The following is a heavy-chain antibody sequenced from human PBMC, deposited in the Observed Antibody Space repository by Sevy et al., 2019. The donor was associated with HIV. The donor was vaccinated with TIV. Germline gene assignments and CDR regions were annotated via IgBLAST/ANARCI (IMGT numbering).Heavy chain of an antibody. CDR2: ISYDGNYK. J-gene: IGHJ4*02. Sequence: GGSLRLSCVASGFTFPIYSVLWVRQAPGKGLEWLTLISYDGNYKYYADSVKGRFTISRDNSNNILYLQMHSLRVEDTGLYFCARGAVEYCTNDCYHRFDHWGLGTLVTVSS. CDR3: ARGAVEYCTNDCYHRFDH. V-gene: IGHV3-30*04. D-gene: IGHD2-8*01. CDR1: GFTFPIYS.